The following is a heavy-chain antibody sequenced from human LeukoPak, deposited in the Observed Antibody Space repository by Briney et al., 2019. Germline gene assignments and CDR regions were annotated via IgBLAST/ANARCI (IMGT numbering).Heavy chain of an antibody. Sequence: PGGSLRLSCAASGFTFDDYAMHWVRQAPGKGLEWVSGISWNSGSIGYADSVKGRFSTSRDNSKNTLYLQINSLRAEDTAVYYCAKERGYSGDPQDFDYWGQGTLVTVSS. CDR3: AKERGYSGDPQDFDY. V-gene: IGHV3-9*01. D-gene: IGHD4-17*01. J-gene: IGHJ4*02. CDR1: GFTFDDYA. CDR2: ISWNSGSI.